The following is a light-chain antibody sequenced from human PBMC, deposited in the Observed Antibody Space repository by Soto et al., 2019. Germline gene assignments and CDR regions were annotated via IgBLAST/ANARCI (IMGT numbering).Light chain of an antibody. CDR1: TGAVASGHY. CDR3: LLFYSGVRV. V-gene: IGLV7-46*02. J-gene: IGLJ2*01. Sequence: QAVVTQEPSLTVSPGGTVTLTCGSSTGAVASGHYPYWFQQKPGQAPKTLIYDTTNKHSWTPARFSGSLLGGKAALTLLGAQPEDEAVYYCLLFYSGVRVFGGGTKLTVL. CDR2: DTT.